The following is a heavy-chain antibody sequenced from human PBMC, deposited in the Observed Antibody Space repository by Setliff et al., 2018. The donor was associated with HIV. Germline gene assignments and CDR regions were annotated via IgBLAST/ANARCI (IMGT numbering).Heavy chain of an antibody. CDR2: IHYTGST. CDR3: ARHFRSPYSGAFQY. Sequence: PSETLSLTCTVSGGFIDTSYWTWIRQPPGKGLEWIGYIHYTGSTNYNPSLKRRVTLSLGASNDQFSLKLLSVTAADTAIYYCARHFRSPYSGAFQYWGRGTLVTVSS. J-gene: IGHJ1*01. D-gene: IGHD5-12*01. V-gene: IGHV4-59*08. CDR1: GGFIDTSY.